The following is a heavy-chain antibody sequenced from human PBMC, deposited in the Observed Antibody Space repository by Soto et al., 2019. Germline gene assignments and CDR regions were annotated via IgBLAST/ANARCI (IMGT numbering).Heavy chain of an antibody. CDR3: AKRSWGGSYYCYVMDV. Sequence: GVSLRISCKFSGYSFSGCWIVWVRQMPGKGLEWMGIIYPGDSDTRYSPSFQGQVTISADKSISTAYLQWSSLKASDTAMYYCAKRSWGGSYYCYVMDVWGKGTSVTVSS. D-gene: IGHD1-26*01. CDR2: IYPGDSDT. J-gene: IGHJ6*04. CDR1: GYSFSGCW. V-gene: IGHV5-51*01.